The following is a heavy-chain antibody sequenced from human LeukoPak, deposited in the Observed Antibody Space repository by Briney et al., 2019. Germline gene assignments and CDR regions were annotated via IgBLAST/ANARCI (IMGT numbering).Heavy chain of an antibody. V-gene: IGHV3-74*01. CDR1: GFTFSSYW. J-gene: IGHJ4*02. CDR3: ACYGIAPPY. Sequence: GGSLRLSCAASGFTFSSYWMHWVRQAPGKGLVWVPHINNDESSTSYADSVRGRFTISRDNAKNTLYLQMNSLRTEDTAVYYCACYGIAPPYWGQGTLVTVSS. D-gene: IGHD2-15*01. CDR2: INNDESST.